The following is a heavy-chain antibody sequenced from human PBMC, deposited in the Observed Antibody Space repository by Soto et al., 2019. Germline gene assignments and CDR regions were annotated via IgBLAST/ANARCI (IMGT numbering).Heavy chain of an antibody. CDR1: GGSFSGYY. J-gene: IGHJ4*02. V-gene: IGHV4-34*01. CDR2: INHSGST. CDR3: ASFDSGSYYFDY. Sequence: QVQLQQWGAGLLKPSETLSLTCAVYGGSFSGYYWSWIRQPPGKGLEWIGEINHSGSTNYNPSLKSRXXIXVXXSNNQFSLKLSSVTAADTAVYYCASFDSGSYYFDYWGQGTLVTVSS. D-gene: IGHD1-26*01.